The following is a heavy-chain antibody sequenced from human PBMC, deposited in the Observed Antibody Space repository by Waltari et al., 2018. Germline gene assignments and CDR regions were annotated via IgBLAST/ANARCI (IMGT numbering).Heavy chain of an antibody. CDR2: ISYDGSNK. V-gene: IGHV3-30-3*01. J-gene: IGHJ4*02. Sequence: QLQLVESGGGVVQPGRSLRLSCAASGFTFSSYAMPWVRQAPGKGLEWVAVISYDGSNKYYADSVKGRFTISRDNSKNTLYLQMNSLRAEDTAVYYCARNYIAARPRGTGFDYWGQGTLVTVSS. CDR3: ARNYIAARPRGTGFDY. CDR1: GFTFSSYA. D-gene: IGHD6-6*01.